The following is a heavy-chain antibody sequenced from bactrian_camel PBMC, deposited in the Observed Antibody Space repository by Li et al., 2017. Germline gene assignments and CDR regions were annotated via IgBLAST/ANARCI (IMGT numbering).Heavy chain of an antibody. CDR3: AAELRPDYVLQVRNRLRPNGYNR. V-gene: IGHV3-3*01. J-gene: IGHJ4*01. CDR1: GYTYDNYC. D-gene: IGHD4*01. CDR2: SFVGGEST. Sequence: HVQLVESGGGSVQAGDSLRLSCVVSGYTYDNYCVGWFRQGPGKEREAVAVSFVGGESTYYADSVKGRFTISRDNAKNTLYLQMNYLKPEDSGMYYCAAELRPDYVLQVRNRLRPNGYNRWGRGTQVTVS.